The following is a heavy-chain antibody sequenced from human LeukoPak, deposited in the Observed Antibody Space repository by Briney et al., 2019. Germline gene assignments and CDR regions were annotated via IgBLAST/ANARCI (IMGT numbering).Heavy chain of an antibody. D-gene: IGHD3-16*01. CDR1: GGSISHYF. V-gene: IGHV4-59*01. CDR2: IFYSGPT. J-gene: IGHJ4*02. Sequence: SETLSLTCTVSGGSISHYFWNWVRQPPGKGLEWIGYIFYSGPTNYNPSLKSRVTISVDTSKNQFALRLSSVTAADTAVYYCTRGAGWLIDYWGQGILVTVSS. CDR3: TRGAGWLIDY.